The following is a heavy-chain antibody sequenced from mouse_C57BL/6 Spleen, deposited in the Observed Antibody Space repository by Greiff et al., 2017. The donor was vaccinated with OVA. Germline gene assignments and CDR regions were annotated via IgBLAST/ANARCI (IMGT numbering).Heavy chain of an antibody. D-gene: IGHD4-1*01. J-gene: IGHJ3*01. CDR2: ISSGSSTI. Sequence: EVHLVESGGGLVKPGGSLKLSCAASGFTFSDYGMHWVRQAPEKGLEWVAYISSGSSTIYYADTVKGRFTISRDNAKNTLFLQMTSLRSEDTAMYYCANGTYSAWFAYWGQGTLVTVSA. CDR1: GFTFSDYG. V-gene: IGHV5-17*01. CDR3: ANGTYSAWFAY.